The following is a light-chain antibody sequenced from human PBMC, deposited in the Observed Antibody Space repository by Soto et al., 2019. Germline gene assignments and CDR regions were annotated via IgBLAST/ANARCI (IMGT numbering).Light chain of an antibody. CDR2: EVS. V-gene: IGLV2-8*01. Sequence: QSALTQPPSASGSPGQSVTISCTGTSSDVGGYHYVSWYQQHPGKAPKLMIYEVSKRPSGVPDRFSGSKSGNTASLTVSGLQVEDEADYYCSSFEASNNLLFGGGTKVTVL. J-gene: IGLJ2*01. CDR3: SSFEASNNLL. CDR1: SSDVGGYHY.